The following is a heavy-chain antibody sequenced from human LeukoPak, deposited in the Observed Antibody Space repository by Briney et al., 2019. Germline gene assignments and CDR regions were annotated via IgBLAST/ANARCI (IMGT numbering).Heavy chain of an antibody. J-gene: IGHJ4*02. V-gene: IGHV3-23*01. D-gene: IGHD1-26*01. CDR2: ISGSGGST. CDR1: GFTFSSYG. CDR3: AKSSGSYIFYFDY. Sequence: GGSLRLSCAASGFTFSSYGMHWVRQAPGKGLEWVSAISGSGGSTYYADSVKGRFTISRDNSKNTLYLQMNSLRAEDTAVYYCAKSSGSYIFYFDYWGQGTLVTVSS.